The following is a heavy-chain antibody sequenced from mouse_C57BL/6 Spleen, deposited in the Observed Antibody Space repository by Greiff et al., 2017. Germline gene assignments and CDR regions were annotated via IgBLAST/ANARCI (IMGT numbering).Heavy chain of an antibody. V-gene: IGHV5-17*01. Sequence: VKLVESGGGLVKPGGSLKLSCAASGFTFSDYGMHWVRQAPEKGLEWVAYISSGSSTIYYADTVKGRFTISRDNAKNTLFLQMTSLRSDDTAMYYCATGSSYWFAYWGQGTLVTVSA. D-gene: IGHD1-1*01. CDR2: ISSGSSTI. CDR3: ATGSSYWFAY. CDR1: GFTFSDYG. J-gene: IGHJ3*01.